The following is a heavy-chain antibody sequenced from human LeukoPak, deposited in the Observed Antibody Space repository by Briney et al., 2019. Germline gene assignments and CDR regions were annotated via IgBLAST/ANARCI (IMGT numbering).Heavy chain of an antibody. J-gene: IGHJ4*02. CDR2: INPNSGGT. Sequence: ASVKVSCKASGYTFTGYYMHWVRQAPGQGLEWMGWINPNSGGTNYAQKLQGRVTMTRDTSISTAYMELSRLRSDDTAVYYCARTYYDSSGYYVEFDYWGQGTLVTVSS. D-gene: IGHD3-22*01. V-gene: IGHV1-2*02. CDR3: ARTYYDSSGYYVEFDY. CDR1: GYTFTGYY.